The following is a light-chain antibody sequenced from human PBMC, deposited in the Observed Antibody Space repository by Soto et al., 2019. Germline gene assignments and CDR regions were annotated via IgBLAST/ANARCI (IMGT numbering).Light chain of an antibody. CDR3: QQCYTAPLT. CDR2: AAS. J-gene: IGKJ4*01. V-gene: IGKV1-39*01. CDR1: QSISTY. Sequence: DIQMTQSPSSLSASVGDRVTITCRASQSISTYLNWYQQKPGKAPNLLIFAASTLQSGVPSRFSGSGSGTDFTLTIRSLQPEDFATDYCQQCYTAPLTFGGGTKGEIK.